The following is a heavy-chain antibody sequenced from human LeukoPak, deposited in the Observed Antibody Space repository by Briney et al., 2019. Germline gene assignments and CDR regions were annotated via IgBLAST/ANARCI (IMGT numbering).Heavy chain of an antibody. Sequence: SVKDSCKASGGTFSSYAISWVRQAPGQGLEWMRRIISILGIANYAQTFQGRVTITADKSTSTAYMDLSSLRSEDTAVYYCAREPRVTMVRGVTIVDYWGQGTLVTVSS. V-gene: IGHV1-69*04. CDR2: IISILGIA. J-gene: IGHJ4*02. CDR1: GGTFSSYA. CDR3: AREPRVTMVRGVTIVDY. D-gene: IGHD3-10*01.